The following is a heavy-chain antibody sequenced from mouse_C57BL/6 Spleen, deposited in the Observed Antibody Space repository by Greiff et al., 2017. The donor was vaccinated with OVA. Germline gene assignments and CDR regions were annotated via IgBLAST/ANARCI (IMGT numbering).Heavy chain of an antibody. J-gene: IGHJ2*01. V-gene: IGHV5-9*01. CDR3: ARDNYFDY. CDR2: ISGGGGNT. CDR1: GFTFSSYT. Sequence: DVQLVESGGGLVKPGGSLKLSCAASGFTFSSYTMSWVRQTPEKRLEWVATISGGGGNTYYPDSVKGRFTISRDNAKNTLYLQMSSLRSEDTALYYCARDNYFDYWGQGTTLTVSS.